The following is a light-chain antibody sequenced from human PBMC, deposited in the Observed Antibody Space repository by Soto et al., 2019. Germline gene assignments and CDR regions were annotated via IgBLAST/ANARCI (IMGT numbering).Light chain of an antibody. J-gene: IGKJ4*01. Sequence: DIHLTQSPSFLSASVGDRVTITCRPSQAVPTNMAWYQQKPGKPPKLLIYEESTLHSGVPSRFSCRKSGTQFTLTIDSLQPEDFATYYCQQVKTYPRTFGGGTKVEIK. CDR3: QQVKTYPRT. CDR1: QAVPTN. V-gene: IGKV1-9*01. CDR2: EES.